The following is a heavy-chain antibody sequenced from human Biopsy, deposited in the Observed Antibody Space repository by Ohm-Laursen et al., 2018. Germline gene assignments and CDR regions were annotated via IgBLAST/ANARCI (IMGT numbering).Heavy chain of an antibody. V-gene: IGHV1-8*01. CDR2: LNPVSGNS. J-gene: IGHJ5*02. Sequence: ASVKVSCNASGYTFTSYDITWVRQASGQGPEWIGWLNPVSGNSNFGQKFRGRVTVTSDTSISTAYMELSGLTSDDTATYYCGRAVRNQLLTDPWGQGALVTVTS. CDR3: GRAVRNQLLTDP. D-gene: IGHD1-7*01. CDR1: GYTFTSYD.